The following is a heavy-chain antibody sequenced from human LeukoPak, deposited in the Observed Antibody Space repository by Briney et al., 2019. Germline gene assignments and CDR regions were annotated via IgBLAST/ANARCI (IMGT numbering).Heavy chain of an antibody. Sequence: SETLSLTCAVYGGSFSGYYWSWIRQPPGKGLEWIGEINHSGSTNYNPSLKSRVTISVDTSKNQFSLKLSSVTAADTAVYYCARFKGSRRLRIVVVPAAPHAFDIWGQGTMVTVSS. V-gene: IGHV4-34*01. CDR3: ARFKGSRRLRIVVVPAAPHAFDI. D-gene: IGHD2-2*01. J-gene: IGHJ3*02. CDR2: INHSGST. CDR1: GGSFSGYY.